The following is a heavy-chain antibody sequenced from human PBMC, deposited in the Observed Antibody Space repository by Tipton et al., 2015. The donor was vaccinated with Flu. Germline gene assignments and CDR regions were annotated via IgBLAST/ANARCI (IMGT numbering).Heavy chain of an antibody. J-gene: IGHJ6*02. D-gene: IGHD3-16*01. CDR1: GYTFTNYG. CDR2: INAHNGNT. CDR3: AGGGDMNV. V-gene: IGHV1-18*01. Sequence: QLVQSGAEVKKPGASVKVSCKASGYTFTNYGITWVRQAPGQGLEWMGWINAHNGNTNYAQSLQGRVTMTTDTSTSTTYMELRSLRSDDTAGYYCAGGGDMNVWGQGTAVTVSS.